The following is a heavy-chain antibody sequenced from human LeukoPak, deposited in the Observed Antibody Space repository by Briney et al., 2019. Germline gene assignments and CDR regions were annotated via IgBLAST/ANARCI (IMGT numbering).Heavy chain of an antibody. J-gene: IGHJ4*02. CDR2: ISTSSSAR. V-gene: IGHV3-48*03. Sequence: GGSLRLSCAASGVTFSSDEMNWGCQGPREGLDWVSYISTSSSARNYADSVKGRLTTSRDNAKNSLYLQMSSLRAEDTAVYYCATSRGSSPDFFDYWGQGTLVTVSS. D-gene: IGHD6-6*01. CDR1: GVTFSSDE. CDR3: ATSRGSSPDFFDY.